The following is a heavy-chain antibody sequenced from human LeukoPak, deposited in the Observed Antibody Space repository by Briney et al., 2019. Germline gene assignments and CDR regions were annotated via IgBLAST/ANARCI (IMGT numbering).Heavy chain of an antibody. D-gene: IGHD5-24*01. J-gene: IGHJ1*01. CDR2: IYYSGST. Sequence: SETLSLTCTVSGGSISSSSYYWGWIRQPPGKGLEWIGSIYYSGSTYYNPSLKSRVTISVDTSKNQFSLKLSSVTAADTAVYYCARGGVAMRWLQEAADYFQHWGQGTLVNVSS. CDR1: GGSISSSSYY. V-gene: IGHV4-39*07. CDR3: ARGGVAMRWLQEAADYFQH.